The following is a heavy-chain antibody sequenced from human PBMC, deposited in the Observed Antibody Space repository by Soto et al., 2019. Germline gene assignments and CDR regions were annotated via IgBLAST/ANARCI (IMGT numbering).Heavy chain of an antibody. V-gene: IGHV1-3*01. D-gene: IGHD3-3*02. Sequence: ASVKVSCKTAGYTFSTXTMNWVRQAPGQSLEWMGWINAGSGNTKYSQNFQGRVSITTDTSASTVYMELTGRKSEDTAMYYCARDTETLGPRANDALDIWG. CDR1: GYTFSTXT. CDR3: ARDTETLGPRANDALDI. CDR2: INAGSGNT. J-gene: IGHJ3*02.